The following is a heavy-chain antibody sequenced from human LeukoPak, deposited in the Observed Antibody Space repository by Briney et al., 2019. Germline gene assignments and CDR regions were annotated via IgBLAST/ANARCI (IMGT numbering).Heavy chain of an antibody. CDR3: ASKVTRTVDY. CDR2: IYYSGST. V-gene: IGHV4-39*07. D-gene: IGHD3/OR15-3a*01. J-gene: IGHJ4*02. Sequence: PSETLSLTCTVSGGSVSTSTYSWGWIRQPPGKGLEWIRSIYYSGSTYYNSSLKSRVTISVDTSKNQFSLKLSSVTAADTAVYYCASKVTRTVDYWGQGTLVTVSS. CDR1: GGSVSTSTYS.